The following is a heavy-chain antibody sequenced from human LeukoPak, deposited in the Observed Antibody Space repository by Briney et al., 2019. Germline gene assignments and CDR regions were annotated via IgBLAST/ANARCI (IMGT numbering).Heavy chain of an antibody. J-gene: IGHJ4*02. CDR3: ARGDGFMIWD. CDR2: INSGGDT. CDR1: GFTFSSYA. D-gene: IGHD3/OR15-3a*01. V-gene: IGHV3-66*01. Sequence: PGGSLRLSCAASGFTFSSYAMHWVRQAPGKGLEWVSLINSGGDTHSADSVKGRFTISRDNSKNTLYLQMNSLRVEDTAVYYCARGDGFMIWDWGQGTLVTVSS.